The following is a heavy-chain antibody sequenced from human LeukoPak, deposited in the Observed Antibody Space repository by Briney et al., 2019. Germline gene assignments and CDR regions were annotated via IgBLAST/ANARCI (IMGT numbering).Heavy chain of an antibody. V-gene: IGHV4-59*08. CDR1: GDTISSYY. CDR2: ISYSGST. CDR3: ARRIDSRGWYRDDY. Sequence: SETLSLTCTVSGDTISSYYWTWIRQPPGKGLEWIGYISYSGSTSYNPSLKGRVTISVDTSKIHFSLKLSSVTAADTAIYYCARRIDSRGWYRDDYWGQGTLVTVSS. D-gene: IGHD6-19*01. J-gene: IGHJ4*02.